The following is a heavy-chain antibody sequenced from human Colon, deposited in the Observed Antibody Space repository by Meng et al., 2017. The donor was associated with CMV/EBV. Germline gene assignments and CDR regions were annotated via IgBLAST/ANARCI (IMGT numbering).Heavy chain of an antibody. V-gene: IGHV4-61*01. Sequence: VSGGAVSSGSYYWSWIRQPPGKGLEWIGYIYYSGSTNYNPSLKSRVTISVDTSKNQFSLKLSSVTAADTAVYYCARGDSVPAASFDPWGQGTLVTVSS. CDR1: GGAVSSGSYY. J-gene: IGHJ5*02. D-gene: IGHD2-2*01. CDR3: ARGDSVPAASFDP. CDR2: IYYSGST.